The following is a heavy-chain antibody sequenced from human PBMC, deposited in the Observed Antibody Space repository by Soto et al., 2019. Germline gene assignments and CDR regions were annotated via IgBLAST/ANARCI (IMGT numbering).Heavy chain of an antibody. CDR3: ARHGHYDYVWGTVDY. Sequence: PSETLSLTCTVSGGSISSSSYYWGWIRQPPGKGLEWIGSIYYSGSTYYNPSLKSRVTISVYTSKNQFSLKLSSVTAADTAVYYCARHGHYDYVWGTVDYWGQGTLVTVSS. V-gene: IGHV4-39*01. D-gene: IGHD3-16*01. CDR1: GGSISSSSYY. J-gene: IGHJ4*02. CDR2: IYYSGST.